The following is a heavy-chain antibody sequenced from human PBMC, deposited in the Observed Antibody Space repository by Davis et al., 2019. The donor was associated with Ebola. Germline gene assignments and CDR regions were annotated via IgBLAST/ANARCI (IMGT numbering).Heavy chain of an antibody. CDR1: GGSLNDYF. CDR3: ARTSQRLQFPVS. J-gene: IGHJ5*02. D-gene: IGHD4-11*01. CDR2: INHSGNT. Sequence: SETLSLTCAVFGGSLNDYFWSWIRQPPGKGLEWIGEINHSGNTYYNPSLKNRVTISIDTSRNKFSLNLNSVTAADTAVYYCARTSQRLQFPVSWGQGTLVRVSS. V-gene: IGHV4-34*01.